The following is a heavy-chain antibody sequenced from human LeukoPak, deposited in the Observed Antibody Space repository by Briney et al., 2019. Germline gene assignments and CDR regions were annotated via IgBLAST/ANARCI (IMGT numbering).Heavy chain of an antibody. V-gene: IGHV4-4*02. Sequence: PSGTLSLTCTVSGGSISSSKWWSWVRQPPGKGLEWIGEIYHSGSTNYNPSLKSRVTISVDTSKNQFSLKLSSVTAADTAVYYCAGRRYYDYVWGSYRQAYYFDYWGQGTLVTVSS. CDR2: IYHSGST. CDR1: GGSISSSKW. D-gene: IGHD3-16*02. J-gene: IGHJ4*02. CDR3: AGRRYYDYVWGSYRQAYYFDY.